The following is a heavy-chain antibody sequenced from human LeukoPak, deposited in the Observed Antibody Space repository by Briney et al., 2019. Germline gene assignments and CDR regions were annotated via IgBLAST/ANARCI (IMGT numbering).Heavy chain of an antibody. V-gene: IGHV3-53*01. Sequence: PGGSLRLSCAVSGFTVSSNYMSWVRQAPGKGLEWVSVLYNGGNTYYADSVKGRFTVSRDNSKNTLYLQMNSLRAEDTAVYYCAAYDSSGYLARDAFDIWGQGTMVTVSS. CDR1: GFTVSSNY. CDR2: LYNGGNT. J-gene: IGHJ3*02. D-gene: IGHD3-22*01. CDR3: AAYDSSGYLARDAFDI.